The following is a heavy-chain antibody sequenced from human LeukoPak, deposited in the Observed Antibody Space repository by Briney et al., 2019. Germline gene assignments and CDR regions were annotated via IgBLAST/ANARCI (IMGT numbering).Heavy chain of an antibody. CDR1: GCIFNNYG. CDR3: AKVRSADRVVRGVIYYFDY. CDR2: ISGSGGST. D-gene: IGHD3-10*01. V-gene: IGHV3-23*01. J-gene: IGHJ4*02. Sequence: AGGSLRLSCAASGCIFNNYGLIWVRQAPGKGLEWVSAISGSGGSTYYADSVKGRFTISRDNSKNTLYLQMNSLRAEDTAVYYCAKVRSADRVVRGVIYYFDYWGQGTLVTVSS.